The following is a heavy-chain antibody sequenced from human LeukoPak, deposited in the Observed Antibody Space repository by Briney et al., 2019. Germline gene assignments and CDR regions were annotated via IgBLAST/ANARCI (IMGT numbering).Heavy chain of an antibody. V-gene: IGHV1-69*04. CDR3: AREHPGDCYDY. Sequence: GASVKVSCKASGGTFSSYAISWVRQAPGQGLEWMGRIIPILGIANYAQKFQGRVTITADKSTSTAYMELSSLRSEDTAVYYCAREHPGDCYDYWGQGTLVTVSS. CDR1: GGTFSSYA. D-gene: IGHD4-17*01. J-gene: IGHJ4*02. CDR2: IIPILGIA.